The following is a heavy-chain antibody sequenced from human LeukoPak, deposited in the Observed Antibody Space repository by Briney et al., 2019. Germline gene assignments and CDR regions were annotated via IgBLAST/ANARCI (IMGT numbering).Heavy chain of an antibody. V-gene: IGHV4-34*01. CDR1: GGSFSGYY. CDR2: INHRGII. D-gene: IGHD1-26*01. CDR3: ARGELGPRLSL. J-gene: IGHJ4*02. Sequence: SETLSLTCAVYGGSFSGYYWSWIRQPPGKGLEWIGEINHRGIINYNPSLKSRVTTSVDTSNSQFSLTLNSVTAADTAVYYCARGELGPRLSLWGQGTLVTVSS.